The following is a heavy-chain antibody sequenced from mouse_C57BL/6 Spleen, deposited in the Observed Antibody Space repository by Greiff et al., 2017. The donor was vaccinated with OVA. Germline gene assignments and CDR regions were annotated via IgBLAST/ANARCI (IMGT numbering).Heavy chain of an antibody. Sequence: VQGVESGPGLVQPSQSLSITCTVSGFSLTSYGVHWVRQSPGKGLEWLGVIWSGGSTDYNAAFISRLSISKDNSKSQVFFKMNSLQADDTAIYYCARGRSNSYYFDYWGQGTTLTVSS. CDR1: GFSLTSYG. CDR3: ARGRSNSYYFDY. CDR2: IWSGGST. V-gene: IGHV2-2*01. J-gene: IGHJ2*01. D-gene: IGHD2-5*01.